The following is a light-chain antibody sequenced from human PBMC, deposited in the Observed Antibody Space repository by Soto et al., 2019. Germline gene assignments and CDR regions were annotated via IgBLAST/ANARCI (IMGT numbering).Light chain of an antibody. Sequence: IEMTQSPATLSFSPWEIATLSCRASQSVSSSYLAWYQQKPGQAPRLLIYDASNRATDIPARFSGSGSGTDFTLTISSLEPEDFAVYYCQQRSNWPPFTFGQGTRLEIK. CDR2: DAS. CDR1: QSVSSSY. CDR3: QQRSNWPPFT. J-gene: IGKJ5*01. V-gene: IGKV3-11*01.